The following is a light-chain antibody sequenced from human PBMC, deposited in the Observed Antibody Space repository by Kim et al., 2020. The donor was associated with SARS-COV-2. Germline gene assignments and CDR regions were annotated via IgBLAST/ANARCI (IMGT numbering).Light chain of an antibody. V-gene: IGKV1-39*02. CDR2: AAS. Sequence: ASVGDRVTITCRASQSISSYLNWYQQKPGKAPKLLIYAASSLQSGVPSRFSGSGSGTDFTLKISRVEAEDVGVYYCMQALQTPITFGQGTRLEIK. CDR3: MQALQTPIT. J-gene: IGKJ5*01. CDR1: QSISSY.